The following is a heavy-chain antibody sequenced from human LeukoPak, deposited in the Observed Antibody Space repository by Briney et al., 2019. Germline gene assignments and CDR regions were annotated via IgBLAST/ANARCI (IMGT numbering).Heavy chain of an antibody. CDR1: GYTFTIYD. Sequence: ASVTVSCTASGYTFTIYDINWVRQATGQGLEWMGWMNPNSGNTGYAQKFQGRVTMTRNTSISTAYMELSSLRSEDTAVYYCARVGPPVIYCSGGSCYPPLFDYWGQGTLVTVSS. V-gene: IGHV1-8*01. D-gene: IGHD2-15*01. J-gene: IGHJ4*02. CDR3: ARVGPPVIYCSGGSCYPPLFDY. CDR2: MNPNSGNT.